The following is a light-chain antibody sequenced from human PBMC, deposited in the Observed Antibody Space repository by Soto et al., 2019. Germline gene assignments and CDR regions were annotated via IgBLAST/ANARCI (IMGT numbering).Light chain of an antibody. Sequence: EIVMTQSPATLSVSPGARATLSCRASQSVSSNLAWYQQKPGQAPRLLIYRASTRATGIPARFSGSGSGTEFTLTISSLQSEDFAVYYCQQYNNWPRTFGQGTKVEIK. J-gene: IGKJ1*01. CDR1: QSVSSN. V-gene: IGKV3-15*01. CDR3: QQYNNWPRT. CDR2: RAS.